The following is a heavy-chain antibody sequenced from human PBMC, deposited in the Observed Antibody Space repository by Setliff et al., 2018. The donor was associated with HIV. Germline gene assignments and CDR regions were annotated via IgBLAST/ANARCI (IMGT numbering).Heavy chain of an antibody. CDR2: IYYIGNT. D-gene: IGHD2-15*01. J-gene: IGHJ4*02. V-gene: IGHV4-59*01. CDR1: GGSISGYY. CDR3: ARGAVVTNYFDY. Sequence: SETLSLTCTVSGGSISGYYWSWIRQPPGKGLEWIGYIYYIGNTNYNPSLKGRVTLSVDTSKNQLSLKLSSVTAEDTAVYYCARGAVVTNYFDYWGQGTLVTVSS.